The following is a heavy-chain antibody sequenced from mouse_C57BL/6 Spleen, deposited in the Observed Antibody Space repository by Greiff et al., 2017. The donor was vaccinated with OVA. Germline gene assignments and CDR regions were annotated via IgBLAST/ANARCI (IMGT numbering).Heavy chain of an antibody. V-gene: IGHV1-52*01. CDR3: ARLNGNFSWFAY. J-gene: IGHJ3*01. CDR2: IDPSDSET. D-gene: IGHD2-1*01. CDR1: GYTFTSYW. Sequence: QVHVKQPGAELVRPGSSVKLSCKASGYTFTSYWMHWVKQRPIQGLEWIGNIDPSDSETHYNQKFKDKATLTVDKSSSTAYMQLSSLTSEDSAVYYCARLNGNFSWFAYWGQGTLVTVSA.